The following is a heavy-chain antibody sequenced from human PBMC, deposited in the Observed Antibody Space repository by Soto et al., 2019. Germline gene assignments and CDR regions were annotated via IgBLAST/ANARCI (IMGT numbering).Heavy chain of an antibody. Sequence: GVSLTLSCATTGFTFISNALSWVRQAPGKGLEWVSAISGSGGSTYYADSVKGRFTISRDNSKNTLYLQMNSLRAEDTAVYYCAKDPEIGDSSGYYYIDYWGQGT. CDR1: GFTFISNA. CDR2: ISGSGGST. J-gene: IGHJ4*02. D-gene: IGHD3-22*01. CDR3: AKDPEIGDSSGYYYIDY. V-gene: IGHV3-23*01.